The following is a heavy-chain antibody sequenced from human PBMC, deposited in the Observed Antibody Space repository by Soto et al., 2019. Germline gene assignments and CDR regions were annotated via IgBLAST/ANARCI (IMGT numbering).Heavy chain of an antibody. CDR1: GLPFSNYS. CDR3: AKATMTLVVIRLDS. J-gene: IGHJ4*02. CDR2: ISGRGGST. D-gene: IGHD3-22*01. V-gene: IGHV3-23*01. Sequence: GGSLRLACACSGLPFSNYSMNLVRHAPGKGLEWVSTISGRGGSTYYADSVKGRFTISRDNSKNILYLQMNSLRAEDTAVYYCAKATMTLVVIRLDSWGQGTLVTVSS.